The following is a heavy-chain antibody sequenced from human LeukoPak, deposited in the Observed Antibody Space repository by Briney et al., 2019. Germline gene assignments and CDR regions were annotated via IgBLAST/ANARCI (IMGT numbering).Heavy chain of an antibody. Sequence: GASLRLSCAASGFIFSNYAMYWVRQAPGKGLEWVSAISGRSDNTYYAGSVKGRFTLSRDSSKNTLYLQMNSLRADDTAVYYCAKWGDYDVLTGYCVSDFWGQGTLVTVSS. CDR3: AKWGDYDVLTGYCVSDF. CDR1: GFIFSNYA. CDR2: ISGRSDNT. D-gene: IGHD3-9*01. V-gene: IGHV3-23*01. J-gene: IGHJ4*02.